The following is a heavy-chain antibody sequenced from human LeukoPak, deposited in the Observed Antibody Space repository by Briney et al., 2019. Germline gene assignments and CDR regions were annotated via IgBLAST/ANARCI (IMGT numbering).Heavy chain of an antibody. CDR2: INHGRST. D-gene: IGHD3-16*02. Sequence: PSETLSLTCAVYGGSFSAYFWSWIRQPPGKGLEWIGEINHGRSTYYNPSLRSRVTIAVDTSKKQISLKLSSVTAADTAVYYCASSTRFYDYVWGSYRPDASDIWGQGTMVTVSS. CDR1: GGSFSAYF. V-gene: IGHV4-34*01. J-gene: IGHJ3*02. CDR3: ASSTRFYDYVWGSYRPDASDI.